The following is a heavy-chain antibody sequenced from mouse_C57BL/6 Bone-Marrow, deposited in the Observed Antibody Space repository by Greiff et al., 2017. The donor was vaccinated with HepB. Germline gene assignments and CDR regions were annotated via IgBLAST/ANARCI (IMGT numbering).Heavy chain of an antibody. CDR3: ARDAWGYSNYYAMDY. J-gene: IGHJ4*01. D-gene: IGHD2-5*01. CDR2: SRNKANDYTT. V-gene: IGHV7-1*01. CDR1: GFTFSDFY. Sequence: EVKLMESGGGLVQSGRSLRLSCATSGFTFSDFYMEWVRQAPGKGLEWIAASRNKANDYTTEYSASVKGRFIVSRDTSHSILYLQMNALRAEDTAIYYCARDAWGYSNYYAMDYWGQGTSVTVSS.